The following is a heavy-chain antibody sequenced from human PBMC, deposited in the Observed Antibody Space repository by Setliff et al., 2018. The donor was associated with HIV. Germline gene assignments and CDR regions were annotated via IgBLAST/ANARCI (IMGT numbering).Heavy chain of an antibody. CDR3: ARGRGPVGGDAIDI. CDR1: SGSFSGYR. J-gene: IGHJ3*02. CDR2: INHRGST. V-gene: IGHV4-34*01. D-gene: IGHD3-16*01. Sequence: SETLSLTCAVYSGSFSGYRWTWIRQPPGKGLEWIGEINHRGSTTYNPSLRSRVTISVDTSKNQFSLKLNSVTAADTAVYYCARGRGPVGGDAIDIWGQGTMVTVSS.